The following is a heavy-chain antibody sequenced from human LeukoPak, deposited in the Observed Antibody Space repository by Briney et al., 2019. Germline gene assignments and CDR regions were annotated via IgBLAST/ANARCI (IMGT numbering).Heavy chain of an antibody. CDR1: GFIFDDHG. D-gene: IGHD3-3*01. V-gene: IGHV3-9*01. CDR2: ISWSSGII. CDR3: AKDTGSPADAITMEDNAFDI. Sequence: GRSLRLSCAASGFIFDDHGMHWVRQAPGKGLEWVSGISWSSGIIGYADSVKGRFTISRDNAKNSLDLQMESLRAEDTVVYYCAKDTGSPADAITMEDNAFDIWGQGTMVTVSS. J-gene: IGHJ3*02.